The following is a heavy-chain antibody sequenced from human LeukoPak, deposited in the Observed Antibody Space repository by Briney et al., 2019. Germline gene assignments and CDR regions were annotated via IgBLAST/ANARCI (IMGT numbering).Heavy chain of an antibody. CDR3: ARHATIAAADS. V-gene: IGHV5-51*01. CDR1: GYSFTNYW. D-gene: IGHD6-13*01. Sequence: GESLKISCKGSGYSFTNYWIGWVRQMPGKGLEWMGIIYPGESDIRYSPSFQGQVTISADKSISTAYLQWSSLKASDTAMYYCARHATIAAADSWGQGTLVTVSS. J-gene: IGHJ5*02. CDR2: IYPGESDI.